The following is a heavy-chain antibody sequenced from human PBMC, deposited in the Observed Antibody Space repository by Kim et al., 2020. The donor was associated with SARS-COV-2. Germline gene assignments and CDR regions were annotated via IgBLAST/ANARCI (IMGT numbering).Heavy chain of an antibody. J-gene: IGHJ6*02. V-gene: IGHV3-74*01. CDR3: ERVDFEYYYGMDV. CDR1: GFTFSSYW. D-gene: IGHD3-9*01. Sequence: GGSLRLSCAASGFTFSSYWMHWVRQAPGKGLVWVSRINNDGSSTTYADSVKGRFTISRDNAKNTLYLQMNSLRAEDSAIYFCERVDFEYYYGMDVWGQGT. CDR2: INNDGSST.